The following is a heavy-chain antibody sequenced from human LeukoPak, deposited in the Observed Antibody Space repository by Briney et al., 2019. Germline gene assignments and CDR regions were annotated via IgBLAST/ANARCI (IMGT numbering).Heavy chain of an antibody. CDR1: GFTFSSYG. D-gene: IGHD2-21*02. CDR2: ISYDGSNK. CDR3: AKTHLGSMVVTAIRLNY. Sequence: GGSLRLSCAASGFTFSSYGMHWVRQAPGKGLEWVAVISYDGSNKYYADSVKGRFTISRDNSKNTLYLQMNSLRAEDTAVYYCAKTHLGSMVVTAIRLNYWGQGTLVTVSS. V-gene: IGHV3-30*18. J-gene: IGHJ4*02.